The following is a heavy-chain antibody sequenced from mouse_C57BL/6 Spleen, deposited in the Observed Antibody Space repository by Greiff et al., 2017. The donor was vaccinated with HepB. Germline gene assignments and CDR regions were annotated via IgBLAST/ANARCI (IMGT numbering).Heavy chain of an antibody. Sequence: EVKLMESGGGLVQPGGSLSLSCAASGFTFTDYYMSWVRQPPGKALEWLGFISNKANGYTTEYSASVKGRFTISRDKSQSILYLQMNALRAEDSATNYCARYLYYFDYWGQGTTLTVSS. V-gene: IGHV7-3*01. J-gene: IGHJ2*01. CDR2: ISNKANGYTT. CDR1: GFTFTDYY. CDR3: ARYLYYFDY.